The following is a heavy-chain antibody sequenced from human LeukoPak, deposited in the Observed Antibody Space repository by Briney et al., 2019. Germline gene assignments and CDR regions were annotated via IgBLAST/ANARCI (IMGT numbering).Heavy chain of an antibody. V-gene: IGHV5-51*01. CDR2: IYPGDSNT. D-gene: IGHD3-9*01. Sequence: GESLKISCKGSGYSFTNSWIGWVRQMPGKGLEWMGIIYPGDSNTRYSPSFQGQVTISADKSTSTAYLQWSSLKASDTAMYYCARGGYDFFTGYYVDYFDYWGQGTLVTVSS. J-gene: IGHJ4*02. CDR3: ARGGYDFFTGYYVDYFDY. CDR1: GYSFTNSW.